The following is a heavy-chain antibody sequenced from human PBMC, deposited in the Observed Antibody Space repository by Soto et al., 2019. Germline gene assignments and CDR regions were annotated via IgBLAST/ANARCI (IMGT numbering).Heavy chain of an antibody. CDR3: TRHAGTYYYYGMDV. CDR1: GGSISRYY. J-gene: IGHJ6*02. CDR2: IYYSGST. D-gene: IGHD3-10*01. V-gene: IGHV4-59*08. Sequence: SVPLSLTCTVSGGSISRYYWSWIRQPPGKGLEWIGYIYYSGSTNYNPSLKSRVTISVDTSKNQFSLKLSSVTAADTAVYYCTRHAGTYYYYGMDVWGQGTTVTVSS.